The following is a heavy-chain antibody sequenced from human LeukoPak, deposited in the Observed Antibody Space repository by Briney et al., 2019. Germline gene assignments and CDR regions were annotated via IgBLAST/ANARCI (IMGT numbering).Heavy chain of an antibody. J-gene: IGHJ5*02. CDR3: ARVQSRLSWFDP. Sequence: SETLSLTCTVSGLSISSTNYYWAWIRQSPGKGLEWIGSVYYSGSTYYNPSLKSRFTVSVDTSKNQFSLTATSVTAADTAVYYCARVQSRLSWFDPWGQGTLVTVSS. V-gene: IGHV4-39*01. CDR2: VYYSGST. CDR1: GLSISSTNYY.